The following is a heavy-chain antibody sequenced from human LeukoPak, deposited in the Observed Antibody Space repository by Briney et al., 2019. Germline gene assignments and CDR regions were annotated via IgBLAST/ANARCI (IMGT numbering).Heavy chain of an antibody. CDR1: GFTFNDYA. D-gene: IGHD3-22*01. V-gene: IGHV3-9*01. CDR3: AKGYSSGYRGTFDY. CDR2: ISWNSGDI. J-gene: IGHJ4*02. Sequence: GGSLRLSCMASGFTFNDYAMHWVRQAPGKGLEWVSGISWNSGDIGYADSVKGRFTISRDNAKNSLFLQMNSLRAEDTALYYCAKGYSSGYRGTFDYWGQGTLVTVSS.